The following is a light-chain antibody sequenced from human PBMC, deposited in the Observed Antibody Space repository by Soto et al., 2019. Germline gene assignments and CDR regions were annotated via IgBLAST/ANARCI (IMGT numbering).Light chain of an antibody. Sequence: DIQLTQSPSTLSASVGDRVTITCRAIQSAISWVAWFQQKPGKAPNLLIYDASSLKSGVSSRFSGSGSGTEFTLTISSLQPEDFVTYYCQQYNTFPWTLGQGTKVEIK. J-gene: IGKJ1*01. CDR3: QQYNTFPWT. CDR1: QSAISW. V-gene: IGKV1-5*01. CDR2: DAS.